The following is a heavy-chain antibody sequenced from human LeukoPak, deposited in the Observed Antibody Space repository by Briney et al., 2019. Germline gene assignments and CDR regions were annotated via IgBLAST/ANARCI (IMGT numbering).Heavy chain of an antibody. J-gene: IGHJ6*02. CDR1: GYSFTSYW. CDR2: IYPGDSDT. CDR3: ARTRRGSYYYYGMDV. V-gene: IGHV5-51*01. D-gene: IGHD1-26*01. Sequence: SGESLKISCKGSGYSFTSYWIGWVRQMPGKGLEWMGIIYPGDSDTRYSPSFQGQVTISADKSISTAYLQWSSLKASDTAMYYCARTRRGSYYYYGMDVWGQGTTVTVSS.